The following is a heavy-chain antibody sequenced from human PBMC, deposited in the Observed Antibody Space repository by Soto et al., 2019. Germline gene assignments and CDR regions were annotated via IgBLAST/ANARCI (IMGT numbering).Heavy chain of an antibody. J-gene: IGHJ4*02. CDR2: ITGSGSTT. CDR3: ARGACTGWYVNFDY. V-gene: IGHV3-23*01. D-gene: IGHD6-19*01. CDR1: GFTFSSYA. Sequence: EVQLLESGGGLVQPGGSLTLSCAASGFTFSSYAMAWVRQAPGKGLEWVSPITGSGSTTYYADSVKGRFTISRDNSKNTVYLRMTSLRAEDTAMYYCARGACTGWYVNFDYWGQGTPVTVSS.